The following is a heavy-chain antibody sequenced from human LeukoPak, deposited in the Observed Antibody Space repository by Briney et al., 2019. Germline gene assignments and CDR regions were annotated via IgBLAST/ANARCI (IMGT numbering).Heavy chain of an antibody. CDR2: ISYDGSNK. V-gene: IGHV3-30*01. CDR3: ARGLVEMATILYY. J-gene: IGHJ4*02. CDR1: GFTFSSYA. D-gene: IGHD5-24*01. Sequence: GRSLRLSCAASGFTFSSYAMHWVRQAPGKGLEWVAVISYDGSNKYYADSVKGRFTISRGNSKNTLYLQMNSLRAEDTAVYYCARGLVEMATILYYWGQGTLVTVSS.